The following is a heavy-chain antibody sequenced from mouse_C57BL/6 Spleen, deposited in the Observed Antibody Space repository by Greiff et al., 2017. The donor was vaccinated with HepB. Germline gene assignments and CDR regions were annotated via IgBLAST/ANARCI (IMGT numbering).Heavy chain of an antibody. CDR3: ERVYGNYPYYDMDD. V-gene: IGHV5-4*01. D-gene: IGHD2-1*01. J-gene: IGHJ4*01. CDR1: GFTFSSYA. Sequence: EVQLVESGGGLVKPGGSLKLSCAASGFTFSSYAMSWVRQTPEKRLEWVATISAGGSYTYYPDNVKGRFTISRDNSKNNLYLQMGQLKSEDTAMYSSERVYGNYPYYDMDDWGKGTSVTVSS. CDR2: ISAGGSYT.